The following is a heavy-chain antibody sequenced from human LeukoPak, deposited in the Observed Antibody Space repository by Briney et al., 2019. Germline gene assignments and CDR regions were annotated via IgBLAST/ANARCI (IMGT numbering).Heavy chain of an antibody. CDR1: GDSISSGDYY. Sequence: PSETLSLTCTVSGDSISSGDYYWSRIRQPAGKGLEWIGRISSSGSTNYNPSLKSRVTISVDTSKNQFSLKLSSMTAADTAVYFCARGPYSYDSSGAFDIWGQGTMVTVSS. V-gene: IGHV4-61*02. D-gene: IGHD3-22*01. CDR2: ISSSGST. J-gene: IGHJ3*02. CDR3: ARGPYSYDSSGAFDI.